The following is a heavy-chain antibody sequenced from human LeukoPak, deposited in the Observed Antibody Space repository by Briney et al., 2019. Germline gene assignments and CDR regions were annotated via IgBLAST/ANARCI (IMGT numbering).Heavy chain of an antibody. V-gene: IGHV1-8*01. Sequence: ASVKVSCMTSGYTFTTYDVNWVRQATGQGLEWIGRMNPNTGNTDYAQTFQGRVTMTRNTSISTAYMELSGLRSDDTAIYYCAREQSGGYYVRRRWFDPWGQGTLVTVSS. CDR2: MNPNTGNT. CDR3: AREQSGGYYVRRRWFDP. D-gene: IGHD3-10*02. CDR1: GYTFTTYD. J-gene: IGHJ5*02.